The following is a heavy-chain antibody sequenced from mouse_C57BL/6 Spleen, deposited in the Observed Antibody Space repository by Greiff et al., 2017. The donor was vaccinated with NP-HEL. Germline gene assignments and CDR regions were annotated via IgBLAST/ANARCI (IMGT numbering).Heavy chain of an antibody. CDR2: IYPGDGDT. D-gene: IGHD4-1*01. CDR1: GYAFSSYW. V-gene: IGHV1-80*01. CDR3: AREGTGYFDY. J-gene: IGHJ2*01. Sequence: VQLHQSGAELVKPGASVKISCKASGYAFSSYWMNWVKQRPGKGLEGIGQIYPGDGDTNYNGKFKGKATLTADKSSSTAYMQLSSLTSEDSAVYFCAREGTGYFDYWGQGTTLTVSS.